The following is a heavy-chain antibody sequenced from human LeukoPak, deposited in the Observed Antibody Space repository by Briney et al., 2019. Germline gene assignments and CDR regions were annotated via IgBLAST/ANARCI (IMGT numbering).Heavy chain of an antibody. V-gene: IGHV3-23*01. D-gene: IGHD3-16*01. J-gene: IGHJ4*02. Sequence: GGSLRLSCAASGFTFSSYAMSWVRQAPGKGLEWVSAISGSGGSTYYADSVKGRFTISRDNSKNTLYLQMNSLRAEDTAVYYCAKDPPIGWGWGGYFDYWGQGTLVTVSS. CDR2: ISGSGGST. CDR3: AKDPPIGWGWGGYFDY. CDR1: GFTFSSYA.